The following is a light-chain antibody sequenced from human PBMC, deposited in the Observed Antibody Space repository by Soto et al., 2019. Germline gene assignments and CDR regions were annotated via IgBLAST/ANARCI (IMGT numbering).Light chain of an antibody. Sequence: QSALTQPPSASGSPGQSVTISCTGTSSDVGGYNYVSWYQQHPGKAPKPMIYEVSQRPSGVPDRVSGSKSGNTASLTVSGLQAEDEADYYCSSYAGSNNLVFGTGTKVTVL. CDR1: SSDVGGYNY. CDR2: EVS. V-gene: IGLV2-8*01. CDR3: SSYAGSNNLV. J-gene: IGLJ1*01.